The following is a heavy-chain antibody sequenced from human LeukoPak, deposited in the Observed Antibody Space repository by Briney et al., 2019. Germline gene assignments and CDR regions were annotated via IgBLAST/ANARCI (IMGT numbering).Heavy chain of an antibody. CDR1: GGSFSGYY. CDR3: ARHSGGYRYGYYYYYYMDV. V-gene: IGHV4-34*01. Sequence: SETLSLTCAVYGGSFSGYYWSWIRQPPGKGLEGIGEINHSGSTNYNPSLKSRVTISVDTSKNQFSLKLSSVTAADTAVYYCARHSGGYRYGYYYYYYMDVWGKGTTVTISS. CDR2: INHSGST. D-gene: IGHD5-18*01. J-gene: IGHJ6*03.